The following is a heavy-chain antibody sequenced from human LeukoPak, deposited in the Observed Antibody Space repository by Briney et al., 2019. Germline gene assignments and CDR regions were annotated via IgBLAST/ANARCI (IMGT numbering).Heavy chain of an antibody. Sequence: SETPSLTCTVSGDSISNYYWSWIRQPPGKGLEWIGYIYYTGSTNYNPSLKSRVTISVDTSKNQFSLKLRSVTAADTAVYYCARDSGGGYCSGGSCYGADYYYYMDVWGKGTTVTVSS. CDR1: GDSISNYY. CDR3: ARDSGGGYCSGGSCYGADYYYYMDV. CDR2: IYYTGST. D-gene: IGHD2-15*01. V-gene: IGHV4-59*01. J-gene: IGHJ6*03.